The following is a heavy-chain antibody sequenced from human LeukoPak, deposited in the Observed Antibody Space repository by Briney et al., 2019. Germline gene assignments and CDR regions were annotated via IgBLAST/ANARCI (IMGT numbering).Heavy chain of an antibody. CDR3: ALNLAGLGQTDAFDI. Sequence: GESLKISCKGSGYSFTSYWIGWVRQMPGKGLEWMGIIYPGDSDTRYSPSFQGQVTISADKSISTAYLQWSSLKASDTAMYYCALNLAGLGQTDAFDIWGQGTMVTVSS. CDR2: IYPGDSDT. J-gene: IGHJ3*02. D-gene: IGHD3/OR15-3a*01. V-gene: IGHV5-51*01. CDR1: GYSFTSYW.